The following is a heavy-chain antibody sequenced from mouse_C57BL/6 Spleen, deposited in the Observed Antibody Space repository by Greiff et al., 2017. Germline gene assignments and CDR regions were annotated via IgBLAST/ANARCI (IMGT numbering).Heavy chain of an antibody. Sequence: EVQLQQSGPELVKPGASVKISCKASGYTFTDYYMNWVKQSHGKSLEWIGDINPNNGGTSYNQKFKGKATLTVDKSSSTAYMELRSLTSEDSAVYYCAREITWDPYWGQGTLVTVSA. D-gene: IGHD4-1*01. CDR3: AREITWDPY. CDR2: INPNNGGT. CDR1: GYTFTDYY. J-gene: IGHJ3*01. V-gene: IGHV1-26*01.